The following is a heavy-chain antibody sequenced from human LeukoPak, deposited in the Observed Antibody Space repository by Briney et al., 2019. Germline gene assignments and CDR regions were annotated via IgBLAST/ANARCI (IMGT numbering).Heavy chain of an antibody. CDR1: GFTVSANY. CDR3: ARLGATFDDKYYCDY. Sequence: GGSLGLSCAASGFTVSANYMRWVRHAPAKGLELVSVLYPGGSTYYIDSVKGRFTISRDNSKNTVYLHMNSLRADDTAVYYCARLGATFDDKYYCDYWGQGTLVTVSS. CDR2: LYPGGST. V-gene: IGHV3-53*01. D-gene: IGHD3-16*01. J-gene: IGHJ4*02.